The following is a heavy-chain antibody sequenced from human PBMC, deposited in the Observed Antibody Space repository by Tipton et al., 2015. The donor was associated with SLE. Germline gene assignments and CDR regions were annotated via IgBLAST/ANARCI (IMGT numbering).Heavy chain of an antibody. CDR1: GFTFSSYS. V-gene: IGHV3-48*04. CDR2: ISSNGSTI. D-gene: IGHD2-15*01. J-gene: IGHJ6*03. Sequence: GSLRLSCAASGFTFSSYSMNWVRQAPGKGLEWVSYISSNGSTIYYADSVKGRFTISRDNAKNSLYLQMNSLRAEDTAVYYCAREGPSWYYYYYMDVWGKGTTVTVSS. CDR3: AREGPSWYYYYYMDV.